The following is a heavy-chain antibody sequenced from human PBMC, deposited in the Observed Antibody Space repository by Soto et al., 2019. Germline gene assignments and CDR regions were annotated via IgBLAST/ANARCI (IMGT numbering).Heavy chain of an antibody. CDR1: GYTFTNYY. CDR2: INPSARSA. Sequence: ASVKVSCKASGYTFTNYYLHWVRQALGQGLEWVGMINPSARSASYAQKLRGRLTMDRDTSTTTVYMELSRLTFEDTAVYFCARDNSAANGVLDHWGQGTLVTVSS. D-gene: IGHD1-1*01. J-gene: IGHJ4*02. CDR3: ARDNSAANGVLDH. V-gene: IGHV1-46*04.